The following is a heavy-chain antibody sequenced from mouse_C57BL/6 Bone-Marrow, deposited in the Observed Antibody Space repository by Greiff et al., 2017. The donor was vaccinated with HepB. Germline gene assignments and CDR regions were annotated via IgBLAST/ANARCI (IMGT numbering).Heavy chain of an antibody. CDR2: INPSSGYT. V-gene: IGHV1-4*01. J-gene: IGHJ3*01. CDR3: ARLSTMIAAWFAY. CDR1: GYTFTSYT. Sequence: VQLQQPGAELARPGASVKMSCKASGYTFTSYTMHWVKQRPGQGLEWIGYINPSSGYTKYNQKFKDKATLTADKSSSTAYMQLSSLTSEDSAVYYCARLSTMIAAWFAYWGQGTLVTVSA. D-gene: IGHD2-4*01.